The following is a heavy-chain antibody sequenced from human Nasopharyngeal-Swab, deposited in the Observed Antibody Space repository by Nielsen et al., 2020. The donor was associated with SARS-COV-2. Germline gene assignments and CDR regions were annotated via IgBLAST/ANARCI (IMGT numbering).Heavy chain of an antibody. CDR1: GYSFTSYW. CDR2: IDPSDSYT. J-gene: IGHJ4*02. Sequence: KVSCKGSGYSFTSYWISWVRQMPGKGLEWMGRIDPSDSYTNYSPSFQGHVTISADKSISTAYMQWTSLKASDTAIYYCARPYSSDWSRIDYWGQGTLVTVSS. CDR3: ARPYSSDWSRIDY. D-gene: IGHD6-19*01. V-gene: IGHV5-10-1*01.